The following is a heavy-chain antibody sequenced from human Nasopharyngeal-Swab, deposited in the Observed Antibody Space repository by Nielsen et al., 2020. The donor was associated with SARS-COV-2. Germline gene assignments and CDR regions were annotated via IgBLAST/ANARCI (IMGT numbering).Heavy chain of an antibody. J-gene: IGHJ3*02. D-gene: IGHD3-3*01. CDR2: IYHSGSP. CDR1: GGSISSSNW. V-gene: IGHV4-4*02. CDR3: ARDRALRFLEWLNGVRAFDI. Sequence: SETLSLTCAVSGGSISSSNWWSWVRQPPGKGLEWIGEIYHSGSPNYNPSLKSRVTISVDKSKNQFSLKLSSVTAADTAVYYCARDRALRFLEWLNGVRAFDIWGQGTMVTVSS.